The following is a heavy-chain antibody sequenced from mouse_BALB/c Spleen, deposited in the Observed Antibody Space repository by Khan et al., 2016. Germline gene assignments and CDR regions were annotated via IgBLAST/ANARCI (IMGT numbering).Heavy chain of an antibody. V-gene: IGHV3-6*02. D-gene: IGHD2-12*01. CDR1: GYSITSGYY. CDR2: ISYDGSN. Sequence: VQLQASGPGLVKPSQSLSLTCSVTGYSITSGYYWNWIRQFPGNNLEWMGYISYDGSNNYNPSLKNRISIARDTSKNQFFLKLNSVTTEDTATYYCARLRRVYAMDYWGQGTSVTVSS. CDR3: ARLRRVYAMDY. J-gene: IGHJ4*01.